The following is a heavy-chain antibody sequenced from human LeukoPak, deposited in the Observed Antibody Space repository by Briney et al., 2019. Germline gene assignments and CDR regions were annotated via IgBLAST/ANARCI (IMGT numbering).Heavy chain of an antibody. V-gene: IGHV1-18*01. J-gene: IGHJ4*02. Sequence: ASVKVSCKASGYTFTSYGISWVRQAPGQGLEWMGWIIAYNGNTNYAQKLQDRVTMTRDTATSTGYMELRSLRSDDTAVYYCARGSYYAILTGFRTHRPFDYWGQGTLVTVSS. CDR1: GYTFTSYG. D-gene: IGHD3-9*01. CDR3: ARGSYYAILTGFRTHRPFDY. CDR2: IIAYNGNT.